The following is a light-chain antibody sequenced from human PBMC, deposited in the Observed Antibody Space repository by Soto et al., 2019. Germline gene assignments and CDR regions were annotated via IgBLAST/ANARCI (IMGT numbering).Light chain of an antibody. CDR1: QSIYYN. Sequence: ILMTQSQATVSVSPGESATLSCRASQSIYYNVAWYQHRPGQAPRLLIYRASTRAPVVPARFSGSGSGTEFTLTISSLQPEEFKVYSCLQDRNLWAFGQGTQGEI. V-gene: IGKV3-15*01. CDR3: LQDRNLWA. J-gene: IGKJ1*01. CDR2: RAS.